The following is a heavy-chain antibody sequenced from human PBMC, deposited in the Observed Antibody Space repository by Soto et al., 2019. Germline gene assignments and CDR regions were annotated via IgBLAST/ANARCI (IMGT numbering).Heavy chain of an antibody. Sequence: GGSLRLSCAASGFTFSSYAMSWVRQAPGKGLEWVSAISGSGGSTYYADSVKGRFTISRDNAENSLYLQMNSLRAEDTAVYYCARGPPLIVVVPAALYYFDYWGQGTLVTVSS. V-gene: IGHV3-23*01. CDR1: GFTFSSYA. CDR3: ARGPPLIVVVPAALYYFDY. J-gene: IGHJ4*02. CDR2: ISGSGGST. D-gene: IGHD2-2*01.